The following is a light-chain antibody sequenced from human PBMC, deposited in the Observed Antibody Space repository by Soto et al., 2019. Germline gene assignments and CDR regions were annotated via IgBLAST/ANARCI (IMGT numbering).Light chain of an antibody. Sequence: QSALTQPASVSGSPGQSITISCTGTSSDVGGYNYVSWYQQHPGKAPKLMIYDVSNRPPGVSNRFSGSKSGNTASLTISGLQAEDEADYYCSSHVVFGGGTKLTVL. CDR2: DVS. J-gene: IGLJ2*01. V-gene: IGLV2-14*01. CDR3: SSHVV. CDR1: SSDVGGYNY.